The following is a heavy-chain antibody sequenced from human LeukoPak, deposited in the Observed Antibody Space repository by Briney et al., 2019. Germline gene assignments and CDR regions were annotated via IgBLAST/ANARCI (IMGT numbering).Heavy chain of an antibody. V-gene: IGHV4-59*01. Sequence: SETLSLTCAVYGVSFSGYYWSWIRQPPGKGLEWIGYIYYSGSTNYNPSLKSRVTISVDTSKNQFSLKLSSVTAADTAVYYCARVGIVATIPQSYYFDYWGQGTLVTVSS. CDR3: ARVGIVATIPQSYYFDY. CDR2: IYYSGST. J-gene: IGHJ4*02. D-gene: IGHD5-12*01. CDR1: GVSFSGYY.